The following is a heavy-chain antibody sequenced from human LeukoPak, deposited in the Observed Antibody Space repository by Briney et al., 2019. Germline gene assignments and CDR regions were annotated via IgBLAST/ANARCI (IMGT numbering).Heavy chain of an antibody. CDR1: GFTFSSYG. D-gene: IGHD3-10*01. CDR2: ISYDGSNK. CDR3: ARARITMVRGVIPYDAFDI. J-gene: IGHJ3*02. V-gene: IGHV3-30*03. Sequence: GGSLRLSCAASGFTFSSYGMHWVRQAPGKGLEWVAVISYDGSNKYYADSVKGRFTISRDNSKNTLYLQMNSLRAEDTAVYYCARARITMVRGVIPYDAFDIWGQGTMVTVSS.